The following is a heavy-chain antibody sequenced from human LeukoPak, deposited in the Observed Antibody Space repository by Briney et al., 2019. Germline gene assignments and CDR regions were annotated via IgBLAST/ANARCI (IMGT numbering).Heavy chain of an antibody. Sequence: GGSLRLSCAASGFTFSSYGMHWVRQAPGKGLEWVAVISYDGSNKYYADSVKGRFTISRDNSKNTLYLQMNSLRAEDTAVYYCAKAGHYCSSTSCRYYYYYYGMDVWGQGTTVTVSS. J-gene: IGHJ6*02. D-gene: IGHD2-2*01. CDR2: ISYDGSNK. V-gene: IGHV3-30*18. CDR1: GFTFSSYG. CDR3: AKAGHYCSSTSCRYYYYYYGMDV.